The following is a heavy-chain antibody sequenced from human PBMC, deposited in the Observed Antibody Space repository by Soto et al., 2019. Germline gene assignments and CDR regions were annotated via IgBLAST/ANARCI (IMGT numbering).Heavy chain of an antibody. D-gene: IGHD3-3*01. Sequence: PSETLSLTCTVSGGSISSYYWSWIRQPPGKGLEWIGYIYYSGSTNYNPSLKSRVTISVDTSKNQFSLKLSSVTAADTAVYYCARLRFLEWLPEGGIWFDPWGQGTLVTVSS. CDR2: IYYSGST. CDR1: GGSISSYY. CDR3: ARLRFLEWLPEGGIWFDP. J-gene: IGHJ5*02. V-gene: IGHV4-59*01.